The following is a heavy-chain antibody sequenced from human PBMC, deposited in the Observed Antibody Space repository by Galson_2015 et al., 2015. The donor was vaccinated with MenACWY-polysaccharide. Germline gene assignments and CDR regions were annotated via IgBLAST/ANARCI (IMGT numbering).Heavy chain of an antibody. J-gene: IGHJ4*01. Sequence: SLRLSCAASGFTFSTYSMNWVRQAPGKGLGWVSYISSSSAYTYYADSVKGRFTISRDNTKRSLYLQMNSLRADDTGVYFCARDGFPSSSAAFDYWGHGSLDTVSS. CDR2: ISSSSAYT. CDR1: GFTFSTYS. V-gene: IGHV3-21*01. D-gene: IGHD6-6*01. CDR3: ARDGFPSSSAAFDY.